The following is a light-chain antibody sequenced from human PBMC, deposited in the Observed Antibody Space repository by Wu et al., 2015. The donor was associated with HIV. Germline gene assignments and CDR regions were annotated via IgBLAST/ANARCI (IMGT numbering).Light chain of an antibody. CDR2: DVS. CDR1: QTVSNTW. Sequence: EIVLTQSPGTLSLSPGERATVSCRASQTVSNTWLAWYQQRPGQAPRLLIYDVSNRAAGIPGRFTGSGSGTDFTLTITRTEPEDFAVYYCQQRSNLPPTFGQGTKLEI. CDR3: QQRSNLPPT. J-gene: IGKJ2*01. V-gene: IGKV3-11*01.